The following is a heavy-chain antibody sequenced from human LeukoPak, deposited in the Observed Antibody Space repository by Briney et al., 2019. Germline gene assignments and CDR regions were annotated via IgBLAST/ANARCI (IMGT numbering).Heavy chain of an antibody. J-gene: IGHJ4*02. V-gene: IGHV4-59*12. D-gene: IGHD6-13*01. Sequence: SETLSLTCTVSGGSISSYYWSWIRQPPGKGLEWIGYIYYSGSTNYNPSLKSRVTISVDKSKNQFSPKLSSVTAADTAVYYCARGAAGRWNFDYWGQGTLVTVSS. CDR2: IYYSGST. CDR3: ARGAAGRWNFDY. CDR1: GGSISSYY.